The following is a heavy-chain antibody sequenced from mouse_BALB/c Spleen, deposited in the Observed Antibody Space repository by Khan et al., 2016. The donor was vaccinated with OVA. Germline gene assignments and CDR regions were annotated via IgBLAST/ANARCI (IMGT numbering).Heavy chain of an antibody. Sequence: VQLQESGPGLVAPSQSLSITCTISGFSLTNYGIHWVRQPPGKGLEWLALMWSDGSTTYNSAPKSRLTISKDKSKSQVFLKMNSLQTDDTAMYFCARQPYYHYNVMDYWGQGTSVTVSS. CDR2: MWSDGST. D-gene: IGHD2-10*01. V-gene: IGHV2-6-1*01. J-gene: IGHJ4*01. CDR1: GFSLTNYG. CDR3: ARQPYYHYNVMDY.